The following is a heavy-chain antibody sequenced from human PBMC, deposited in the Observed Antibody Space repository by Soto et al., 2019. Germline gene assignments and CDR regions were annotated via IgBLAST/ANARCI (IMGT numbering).Heavy chain of an antibody. D-gene: IGHD3-3*01. CDR1: GYTFTSYG. J-gene: IGHJ6*02. Sequence: GASVKVSCKASGYTFTSYGISWVRQAPGQGLEWMGWINADNGNTNYSQKLQGRVTITTDTSANTAYMELSSLRSEDTAVYYCARDVLYDVWGQGTTVTVSS. V-gene: IGHV1-18*01. CDR2: INADNGNT. CDR3: ARDVLYDV.